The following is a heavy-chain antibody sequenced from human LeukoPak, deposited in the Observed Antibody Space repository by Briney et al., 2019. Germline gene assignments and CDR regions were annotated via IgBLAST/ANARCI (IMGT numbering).Heavy chain of an antibody. J-gene: IGHJ4*02. Sequence: TGGSLRLSCAASGFTFSSYAMSWVRQAPGKGLEWVAFIRYDGSNEYYADSVKGRFTISRDNSKYTLFLQMNSLRAEDTAAYHCAKTKGYTFDYWGQGTLVTVSA. D-gene: IGHD5-18*01. CDR3: AKTKGYTFDY. V-gene: IGHV3-30*02. CDR1: GFTFSSYA. CDR2: IRYDGSNE.